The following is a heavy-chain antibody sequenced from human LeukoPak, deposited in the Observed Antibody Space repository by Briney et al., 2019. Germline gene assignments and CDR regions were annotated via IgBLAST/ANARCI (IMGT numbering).Heavy chain of an antibody. CDR3: PRHHPTDFYDSGSYADFSC. CDR2: IYYSGST. D-gene: IGHD3-22*01. J-gene: IGHJ4*02. Sequence: PSETLSLTCTVSGGSISSSSYYWGWIRQPPGKGLEWIGGIYYSGSTYYNPSLKSRVTISVDTSKNQFSLKLRSVTAADSAVNYCPRHHPTDFYDSGSYADFSCWGQGTLVTVSS. V-gene: IGHV4-39*01. CDR1: GGSISSSSYY.